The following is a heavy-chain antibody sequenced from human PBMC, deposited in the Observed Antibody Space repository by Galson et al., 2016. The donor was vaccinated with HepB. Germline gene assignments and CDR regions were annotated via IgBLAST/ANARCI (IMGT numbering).Heavy chain of an antibody. D-gene: IGHD6-19*01. J-gene: IGHJ6*02. V-gene: IGHV1-18*01. Sequence: SVKVSCKASGYTFTSYGISWVRQAPGQGLEWMGWISAYNGNTNYAQKLQGRVTMTTDTSTSTAYMELRSLRSDDTAVYYCVRNPQKGLSDSTGWYMFDYYYNGMDVWGQGTTVTVAS. CDR3: VRNPQKGLSDSTGWYMFDYYYNGMDV. CDR1: GYTFTSYG. CDR2: ISAYNGNT.